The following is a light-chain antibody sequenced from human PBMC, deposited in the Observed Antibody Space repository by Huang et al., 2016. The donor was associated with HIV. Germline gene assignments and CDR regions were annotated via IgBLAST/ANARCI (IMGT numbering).Light chain of an antibody. J-gene: IGKJ3*01. CDR2: MGS. V-gene: IGKV2-28*01. CDR1: QSLLHSNGYNY. Sequence: DIVMTQSPLSLAVTPGESASISCRSSQSLLHSNGYNYLDWYLQKPGQFPPLLIYMGSNRASGVPDRFSGSGTGTDFTLKISRVEAEDVGVYYCMEALQTPLTFGPGTKVDIK. CDR3: MEALQTPLT.